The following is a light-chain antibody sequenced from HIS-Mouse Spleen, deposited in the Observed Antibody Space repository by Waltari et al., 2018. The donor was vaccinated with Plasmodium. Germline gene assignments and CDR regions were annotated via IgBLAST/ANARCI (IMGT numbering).Light chain of an antibody. CDR1: VLATKY. J-gene: IGLJ3*02. CDR2: KDS. Sequence: SYELTQPSSVSVSPGKTARITCSGDVLATKYARWFQQKPGQAPVLVIYKDSERPSGIPERFSGSSSGTTVTLTISGAQVEDEADYYCYSAADNNLVFGGGTKLTVL. CDR3: YSAADNNLV. V-gene: IGLV3-27*01.